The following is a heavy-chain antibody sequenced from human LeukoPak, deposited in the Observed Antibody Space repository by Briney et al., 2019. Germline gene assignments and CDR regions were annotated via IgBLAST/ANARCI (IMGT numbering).Heavy chain of an antibody. Sequence: VASVKVSCKASGYTFTSYDINWVRQATGQGLEWMGWMNPNSGNTGYAQKFQGRVTITRNTSISTAYMELSSLRSEDTAVYCCARWCCSSTSCYFDYWGQGTLVTVSS. V-gene: IGHV1-8*03. J-gene: IGHJ4*02. CDR1: GYTFTSYD. CDR2: MNPNSGNT. CDR3: ARWCCSSTSCYFDY. D-gene: IGHD2-2*01.